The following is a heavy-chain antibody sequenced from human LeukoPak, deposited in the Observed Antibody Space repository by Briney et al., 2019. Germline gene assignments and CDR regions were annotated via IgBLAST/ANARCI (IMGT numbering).Heavy chain of an antibody. J-gene: IGHJ4*02. Sequence: GGSLRLSCAASGFTFSSYAMSWVRQAPGKGLEWVSAISGSGGSTYYADSVKGRFTISRDNSKNTLYLQMNSLRAEDTALYYCARAGMDGRGYYQGFDYWGQGTLVTVSS. D-gene: IGHD3-22*01. CDR3: ARAGMDGRGYYQGFDY. CDR1: GFTFSSYA. CDR2: ISGSGGST. V-gene: IGHV3-23*01.